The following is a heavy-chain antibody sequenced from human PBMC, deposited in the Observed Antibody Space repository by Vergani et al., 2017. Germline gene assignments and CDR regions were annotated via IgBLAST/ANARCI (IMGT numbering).Heavy chain of an antibody. Sequence: EVQLVESGGGLVQPGGSLRLSCAASGFTFSSYWMSWVQQAPGKGLEWMGLVDPEDGETIYAEKFQGRVTITADTSTDTAYMERSSLRSEYTAVYYCATGLGHWVPRSNYYMDVWGKGTTVTVSS. CDR1: GFTFSSYW. CDR2: VDPEDGET. CDR3: ATGLGHWVPRSNYYMDV. D-gene: IGHD3-16*01. V-gene: IGHV1-69-2*01. J-gene: IGHJ6*03.